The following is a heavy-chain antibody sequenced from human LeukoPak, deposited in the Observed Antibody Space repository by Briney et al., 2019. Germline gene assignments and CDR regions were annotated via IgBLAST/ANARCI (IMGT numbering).Heavy chain of an antibody. D-gene: IGHD2-15*01. CDR2: ISAYNGAT. CDR3: ARFSLGGRLGDGFDI. V-gene: IGHV1-18*01. CDR1: NYSFTSYG. Sequence: GASVKVSCKTSNYSFTSYGILWVRQAPGQGLEWMGWISAYNGATNYVENLQGRLTMTTDTSTSTAYMGLRSLRSDDTAVYYCARFSLGGRLGDGFDIWGQGTMVTVSS. J-gene: IGHJ3*02.